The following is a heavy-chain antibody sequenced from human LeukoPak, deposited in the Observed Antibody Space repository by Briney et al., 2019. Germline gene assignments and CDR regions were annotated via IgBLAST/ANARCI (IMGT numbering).Heavy chain of an antibody. CDR3: TCYDSNRWLDY. J-gene: IGHJ4*02. CDR2: IYYSGST. Sequence: SETLSLTCTVSGGSISSSSYYWGWIRQPPGKGLEWIGSIYYSGSTYYNPSLKSRVTISVDTSKNQFSLKLSSVTAADTAVYYCTCYDSNRWLDYWGQGTLVTVSS. CDR1: GGSISSSSYY. D-gene: IGHD3-22*01. V-gene: IGHV4-39*01.